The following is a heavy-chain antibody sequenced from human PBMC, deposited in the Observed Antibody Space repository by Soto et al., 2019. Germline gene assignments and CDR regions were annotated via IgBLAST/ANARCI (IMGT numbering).Heavy chain of an antibody. CDR2: IYYRGST. CDR3: ASFVTMVRGVIINDAFDI. Sequence: SETLSLTCTVSGGSISSSSYYWGWIRQPPGKGLEWIGSIYYRGSTYYNPSLKSRVTISVDTSKNQFSLKLSSVTAADTAVYYCASFVTMVRGVIINDAFDIWGQGTMVTVSS. V-gene: IGHV4-39*01. CDR1: GGSISSSSYY. J-gene: IGHJ3*02. D-gene: IGHD3-10*01.